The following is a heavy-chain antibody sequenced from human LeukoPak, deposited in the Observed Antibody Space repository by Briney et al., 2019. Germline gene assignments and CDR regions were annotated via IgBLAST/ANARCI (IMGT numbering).Heavy chain of an antibody. D-gene: IGHD7-27*01. V-gene: IGHV4-59*02. CDR2: IHHSGNS. CDR1: GAIVTDYY. CDR3: TRGHWGLQS. J-gene: IGHJ5*02. Sequence: PSETLSLTCTVSGAIVTDYYWSWIRQSPGKGLEWISYIHHSGNSDYNPSLRSRVTTSLDTSKNQFSLNLISVTAADTAVYYCTRGHWGLQSWSQGTLVTVSS.